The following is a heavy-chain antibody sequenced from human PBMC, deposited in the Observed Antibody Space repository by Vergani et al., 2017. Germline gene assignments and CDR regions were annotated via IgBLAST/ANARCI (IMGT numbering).Heavy chain of an antibody. V-gene: IGHV3-23*04. Sequence: EVQLVESGGGLVQPGRSLRLSCTASGFTFSSYAMSWVRQAPGKGLEWVSAISGSGGSTYYADSVKGRFTISRDNSKNTLYLQMNSLRAEDTAVYYCAKDTTGSYYGNWFDPWGQGTLVTVSS. D-gene: IGHD1-26*01. CDR2: ISGSGGST. J-gene: IGHJ5*02. CDR3: AKDTTGSYYGNWFDP. CDR1: GFTFSSYA.